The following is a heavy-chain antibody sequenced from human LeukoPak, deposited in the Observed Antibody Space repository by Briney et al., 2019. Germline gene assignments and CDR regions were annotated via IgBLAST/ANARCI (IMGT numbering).Heavy chain of an antibody. Sequence: PSETLSLTCSVSGFSITTGYYWAWIRQPPGKGLEWIGTIFRIGSSYFNPSLKSRVTISVDRSKNQFSLKLSSVTAADTAVYYCASPRLSYDSSGETLEKAFDIWGQGTMVTVSS. D-gene: IGHD3-22*01. CDR3: ASPRLSYDSSGETLEKAFDI. CDR2: IFRIGSS. CDR1: GFSITTGYY. V-gene: IGHV4-38-2*02. J-gene: IGHJ3*02.